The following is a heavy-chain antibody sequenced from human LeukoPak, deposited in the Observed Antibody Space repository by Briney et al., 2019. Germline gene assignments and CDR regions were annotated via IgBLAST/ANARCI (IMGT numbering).Heavy chain of an antibody. CDR3: ARHRPEYNGNHFDR. CDR2: IYYSGST. J-gene: IGHJ4*02. V-gene: IGHV4-39*01. Sequence: SETLSLTCTVSGGSITSTIYYWGWIRQPPGKGLEWIGSIYYSGSTYYNPSLKSRVTISVDTSKNQFSLKLSSVSAADTAVYYCARHRPEYNGNHFDRWGQGTLVTVSS. CDR1: GGSITSTIYY. D-gene: IGHD1-14*01.